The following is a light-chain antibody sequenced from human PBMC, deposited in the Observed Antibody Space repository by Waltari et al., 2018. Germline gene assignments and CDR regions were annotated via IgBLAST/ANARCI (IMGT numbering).Light chain of an antibody. CDR3: QNYERLPAT. Sequence: ESVSTPSPGTLSLSPGDRATLSCRASQNIGKYLVWYQQKPGQAPRLLMYETSSRATGIPDRFSGSGSGTDFSLTISRLEPEDFAVYYCQNYERLPATFGQGTKVEIK. V-gene: IGKV3-20*01. CDR2: ETS. J-gene: IGKJ1*01. CDR1: QNIGKY.